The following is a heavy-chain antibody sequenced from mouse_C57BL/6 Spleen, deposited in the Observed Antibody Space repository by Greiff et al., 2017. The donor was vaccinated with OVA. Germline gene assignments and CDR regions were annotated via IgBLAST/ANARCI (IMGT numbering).Heavy chain of an antibody. CDR3: AREDYVYAWFAY. CDR1: GFTFSDFY. CDR2: SRNKANDYTT. Sequence: EVMLVESGGGLVQSGRSLRLSCATSGFTFSDFYMEWVRQAPGKGLEWIAASRNKANDYTTEYSASVKGRFIVSRDTSQSILYLQMNALRAEDTAIYYCAREDYVYAWFAYRGQGTLVTVSA. V-gene: IGHV7-1*01. D-gene: IGHD2-2*01. J-gene: IGHJ3*01.